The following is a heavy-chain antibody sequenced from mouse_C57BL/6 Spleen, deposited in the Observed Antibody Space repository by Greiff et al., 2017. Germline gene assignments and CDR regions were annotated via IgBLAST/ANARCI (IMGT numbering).Heavy chain of an antibody. Sequence: QVQLKQSGPELVKPGASVKISCKASGYAFSSSWMNWVKQRPGKGLEWIGRIYPGDGDTNYNGKFKGKATMTADKSSSTAYIQLSSLTSEDSAVYFCARSGCSYDPSSFDYWGQGTTLTVSS. V-gene: IGHV1-82*01. CDR3: ARSGCSYDPSSFDY. J-gene: IGHJ2*01. D-gene: IGHD1-1*01. CDR2: IYPGDGDT. CDR1: GYAFSSSW.